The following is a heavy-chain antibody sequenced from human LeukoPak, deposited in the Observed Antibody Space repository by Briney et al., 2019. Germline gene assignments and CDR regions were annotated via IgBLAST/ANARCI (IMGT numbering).Heavy chain of an antibody. CDR2: ISYIGST. CDR1: DDSFNSHY. J-gene: IGHJ3*02. Sequence: PSETLSLTCAVSDDSFNSHYWTWIRQPPGKGLEWIGYISYIGSTNYNPSLKSRVTISIDTSKNHFSLKLSSVTAADTAVYYCARDLVTVTKGFDIWGQGTMVSVSS. CDR3: ARDLVTVTKGFDI. V-gene: IGHV4-59*11. D-gene: IGHD4-17*01.